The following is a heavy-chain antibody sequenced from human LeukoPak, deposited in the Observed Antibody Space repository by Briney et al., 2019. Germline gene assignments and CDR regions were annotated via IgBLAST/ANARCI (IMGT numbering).Heavy chain of an antibody. CDR3: AKDLRGSGWYQGDY. V-gene: IGHV3-7*03. CDR2: IKQDGSEK. J-gene: IGHJ4*02. Sequence: GGSLRLSCAASGFTFSSYWMSWVRQAPGKGLEWVANIKQDGSEKYYVDSVKGRFTFSRDNAKNSLYLQMNSLRAEDTAVYYCAKDLRGSGWYQGDYWGQGTLVTVSS. D-gene: IGHD6-19*01. CDR1: GFTFSSYW.